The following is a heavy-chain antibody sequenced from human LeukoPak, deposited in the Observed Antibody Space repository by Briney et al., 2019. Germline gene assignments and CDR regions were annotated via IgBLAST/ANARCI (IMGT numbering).Heavy chain of an antibody. V-gene: IGHV1-2*02. J-gene: IGHJ4*02. CDR1: GYTFTGYY. D-gene: IGHD3-22*01. Sequence: ASVKVSCKASGYTFTGYYMHWVRQAPGQGLEWMGWINPNSGGTNYAQKFQGRVTITADESTSTAYMELSSLRSEDTAVYYCARVLQYYYDSSGYVDWGQGTLVTVSS. CDR2: INPNSGGT. CDR3: ARVLQYYYDSSGYVD.